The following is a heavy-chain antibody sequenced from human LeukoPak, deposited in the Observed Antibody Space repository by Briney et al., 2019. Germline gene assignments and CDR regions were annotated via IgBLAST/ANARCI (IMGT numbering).Heavy chain of an antibody. CDR2: ISGSGGST. V-gene: IGHV3-23*01. Sequence: GGSLRLSCAASGFTFSSYAMSWVRQAPGKGLEWVSAISGSGGSTYYAGSVKGRFTISRDNSKNTLYLQMNSLRAEDTAVYYCAKATSTLLWFGDDYLGQGTLVTVSS. D-gene: IGHD3-10*01. J-gene: IGHJ4*02. CDR1: GFTFSSYA. CDR3: AKATSTLLWFGDDY.